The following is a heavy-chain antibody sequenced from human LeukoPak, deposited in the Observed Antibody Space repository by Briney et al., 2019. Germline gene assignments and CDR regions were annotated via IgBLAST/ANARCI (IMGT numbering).Heavy chain of an antibody. V-gene: IGHV3-21*01. CDR2: ISSSSSYI. CDR1: GFTFSSYS. J-gene: IGHJ4*02. CDR3: ARDKVQSIAVAGPGDY. D-gene: IGHD6-19*01. Sequence: GGSLRLSCAASGFTFSSYSMNWVRQAPGKGLEWVSSISSSSSYIYYADSVKGRFTISRDNAKNSLYLQMNGLRAEDTAVYYCARDKVQSIAVAGPGDYWGQGTLVTVSS.